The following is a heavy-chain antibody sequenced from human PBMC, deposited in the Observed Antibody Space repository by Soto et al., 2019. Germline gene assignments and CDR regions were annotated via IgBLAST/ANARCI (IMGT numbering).Heavy chain of an antibody. CDR2: ISASGRDT. Sequence: GGSLRLSCAASGFTFSNYAMSWVRQAPGKGLEWVSGISASGRDTYYADSVKDRFTISRDNSKNTVYLQVNSLRADDTAIYYCATGKSSGWYYFDYWGQGTPVTVSS. V-gene: IGHV3-23*01. CDR3: ATGKSSGWYYFDY. CDR1: GFTFSNYA. D-gene: IGHD6-19*01. J-gene: IGHJ4*02.